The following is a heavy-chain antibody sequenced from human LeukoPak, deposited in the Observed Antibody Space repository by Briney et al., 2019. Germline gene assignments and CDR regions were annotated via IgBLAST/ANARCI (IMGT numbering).Heavy chain of an antibody. Sequence: GGSLRLSCAASGFTFSSYAMHWVRQAPGKGLEWVAFIHYDGSNNYYADSVKGRFTISRDNSKNTLYLQMNTLRADDTTVYYCAKDHGSSDWYYFDYWGQGTLVTVSS. CDR2: IHYDGSNN. D-gene: IGHD6-13*01. CDR3: AKDHGSSDWYYFDY. V-gene: IGHV3-30*02. J-gene: IGHJ4*02. CDR1: GFTFSSYA.